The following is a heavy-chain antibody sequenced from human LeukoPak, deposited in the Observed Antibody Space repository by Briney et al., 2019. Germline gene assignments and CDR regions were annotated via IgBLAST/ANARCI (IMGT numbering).Heavy chain of an antibody. CDR3: ARVVAYNNYYFDF. CDR2: IYYSGST. D-gene: IGHD4-11*01. V-gene: IGHV4-39*07. J-gene: IGHJ4*02. Sequence: PSETLSLTCTVSGGSISSSSNYWGWIRQPPGKGLEWVGNIYYSGSTYYNPSLKSRVTVSLDTSKSQFSLNLSSVTAADTAVYYCARVVAYNNYYFDFWGQGTLVTVSS. CDR1: GGSISSSSNY.